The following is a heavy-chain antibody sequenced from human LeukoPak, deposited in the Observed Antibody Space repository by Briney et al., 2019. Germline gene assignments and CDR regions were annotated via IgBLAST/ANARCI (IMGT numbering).Heavy chain of an antibody. Sequence: SETLSLTCTVSGGSISSYYWSWIRQPPGKGLEWIGYIYYSGSTNYNPSLKSRVTISVDTSKNQFSLKLSSVTAADTAVYYCARVRGEIAAAGTYYYYYGMDVWGQGTTVTVSS. J-gene: IGHJ6*02. CDR2: IYYSGST. D-gene: IGHD6-13*01. V-gene: IGHV4-59*12. CDR3: ARVRGEIAAAGTYYYYYGMDV. CDR1: GGSISSYY.